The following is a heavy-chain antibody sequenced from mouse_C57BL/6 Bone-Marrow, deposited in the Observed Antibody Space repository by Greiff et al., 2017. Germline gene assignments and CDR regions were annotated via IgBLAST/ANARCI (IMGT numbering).Heavy chain of an antibody. CDR1: GYTFTSYW. CDR2: IDPSDSYT. D-gene: IGHD1-1*01. CDR3: ARDYYYGSRWYFDV. Sequence: QVQLQQPGAELVMPGASVKLSCKASGYTFTSYWMHWVKQRPGQGLEWIGEIDPSDSYTNYNQKFKGTSTLTVAKSYSTAYMQLSSLTSEDSAVYYWARDYYYGSRWYFDVWGTGTTVTVSS. J-gene: IGHJ1*03. V-gene: IGHV1-69*01.